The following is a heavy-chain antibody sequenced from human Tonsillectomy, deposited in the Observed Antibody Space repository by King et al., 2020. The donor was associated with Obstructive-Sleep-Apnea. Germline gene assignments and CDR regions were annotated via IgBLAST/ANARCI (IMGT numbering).Heavy chain of an antibody. CDR2: IDPSDSYT. CDR3: ARKEEYSSSAKDY. Sequence: EVQLVESGAEVKKPGESLRISCKGSGYSFTSYWISWVRQMPGKGLEWMGRIDPSDSYTNYNPAFQGHVTISSDKSISTAYLQWSSLKASDTAMYYCARKEEYSSSAKDYWGQGTLVTVSS. V-gene: IGHV5-10-1*03. CDR1: GYSFTSYW. J-gene: IGHJ4*02. D-gene: IGHD6-6*01.